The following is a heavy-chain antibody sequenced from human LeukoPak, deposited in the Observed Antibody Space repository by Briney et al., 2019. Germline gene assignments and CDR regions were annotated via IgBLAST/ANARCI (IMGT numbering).Heavy chain of an antibody. D-gene: IGHD3-22*01. CDR3: ARVDYYDSSGYGEEDY. J-gene: IGHJ4*02. V-gene: IGHV1-46*01. CDR2: INPSGGST. CDR1: GYTFTSYY. Sequence: ASVKVSCKASGYTFTSYYMHWVRQAPGQGLEWMGIINPSGGSTSYAQKFQGRVTMTRDTSTSTVYMELSSLRSEDTAVYYCARVDYYDSSGYGEEDYWRQGTLVTVSS.